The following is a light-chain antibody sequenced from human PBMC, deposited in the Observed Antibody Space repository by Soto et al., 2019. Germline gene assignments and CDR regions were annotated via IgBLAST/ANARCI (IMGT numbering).Light chain of an antibody. CDR2: DAS. J-gene: IGKJ1*01. V-gene: IGKV3-15*01. CDR3: QQYNDWPAT. CDR1: QSVNSN. Sequence: EIVMTQSPVTLSVSPGERATLSCRASQSVNSNLAWYQQKPGQAPRLLIYDASTRAAGIPARFSGSGSGTEFTLTISSLQSEDFAVYFCQQYNDWPATFGQGTKVDIK.